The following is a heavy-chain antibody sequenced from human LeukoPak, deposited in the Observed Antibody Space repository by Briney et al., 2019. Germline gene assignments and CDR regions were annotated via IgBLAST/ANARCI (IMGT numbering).Heavy chain of an antibody. CDR1: GFTFSSYA. Sequence: GGSLRLSCAASGFTFSSYAMHWVRQAPGKGLEYVSAISSNGGSTYYANSVKGRFTISRDNPKNTLYLQMGSLRPEDMAVYYCARTPEFCSGGSCYSEGYFDYWGQGTLVTVSS. CDR3: ARTPEFCSGGSCYSEGYFDY. J-gene: IGHJ4*02. V-gene: IGHV3-64*01. D-gene: IGHD2-15*01. CDR2: ISSNGGST.